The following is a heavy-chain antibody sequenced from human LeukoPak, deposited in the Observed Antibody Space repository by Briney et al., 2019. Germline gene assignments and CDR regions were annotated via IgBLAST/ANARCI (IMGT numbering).Heavy chain of an antibody. Sequence: GASVKVSCKASGYTFTGYYMHWVRQAPGQGLEWMGWINPNSGGTNYAQKFQGRVTMTRDTSTTTSYMDLSSLTSDDTAVYYCARDRSSLYNGNYAFWGQGTLVTVSS. CDR2: INPNSGGT. CDR3: ARDRSSLYNGNYAF. D-gene: IGHD5-12*01. CDR1: GYTFTGYY. J-gene: IGHJ4*02. V-gene: IGHV1-2*02.